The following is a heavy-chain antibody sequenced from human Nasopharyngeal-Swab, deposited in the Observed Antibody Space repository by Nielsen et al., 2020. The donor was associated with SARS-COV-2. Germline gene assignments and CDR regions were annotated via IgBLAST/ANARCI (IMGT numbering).Heavy chain of an antibody. J-gene: IGHJ3*02. D-gene: IGHD3-22*01. V-gene: IGHV1-58*01. CDR2: IVVGSGNT. Sequence: WVRQAPRQRLEWIGWIVVGSGNTNYAQKFQERVTITRDMSTSTAYMELSSLRSEDTAVYYCATDSSGYHDAFDIWGQGTMVTVSS. CDR3: ATDSSGYHDAFDI.